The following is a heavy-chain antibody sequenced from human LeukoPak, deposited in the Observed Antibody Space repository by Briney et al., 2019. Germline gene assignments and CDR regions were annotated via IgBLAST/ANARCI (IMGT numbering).Heavy chain of an antibody. V-gene: IGHV3-7*01. J-gene: IGHJ3*02. CDR2: IKQDGSEK. Sequence: GGSLRLSCAASGFTFSSYWMSWVCQAPGKGLEWVANIKQDGSEKYYVDSVKGRFTISGDNAKNSLYLQMNSLRAEDTAVYYCARDRFYSSGNDAFDIWGQGTMVTVSS. CDR3: ARDRFYSSGNDAFDI. CDR1: GFTFSSYW. D-gene: IGHD6-19*01.